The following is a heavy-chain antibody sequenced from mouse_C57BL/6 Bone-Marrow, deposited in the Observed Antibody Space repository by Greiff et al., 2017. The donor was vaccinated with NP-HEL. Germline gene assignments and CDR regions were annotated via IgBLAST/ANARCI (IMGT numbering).Heavy chain of an antibody. CDR3: ARVEGPGFAY. CDR1: GFTFSSYA. CDR2: ISDGGSYT. V-gene: IGHV5-4*01. Sequence: VQLKETGGGLVKPGGSLKLSCAASGFTFSSYAMSWVRQTPEKRLEWVATISDGGSYTYYPDNVKGRFTISRDNAKNNLYLQMSHLKSEDTAMYYCARVEGPGFAYWGQGTLVTVSA. D-gene: IGHD1-1*02. J-gene: IGHJ3*01.